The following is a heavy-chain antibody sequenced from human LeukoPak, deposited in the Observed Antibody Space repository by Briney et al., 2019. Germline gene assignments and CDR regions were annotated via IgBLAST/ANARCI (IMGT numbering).Heavy chain of an antibody. CDR3: ARVKEQQLVPRANYYYYYGMDV. D-gene: IGHD6-13*01. CDR2: ISSSSSYI. Sequence: GGSLRLSCAASGFTFSSYSMNWVRQAPGKGLEWVSSISSSSSYIYYADSVKGRFTISRDNAKNPLYLQMNSLRAEDTAVYYCARVKEQQLVPRANYYYYYGMDVWGQGTTVTVSS. V-gene: IGHV3-21*01. CDR1: GFTFSSYS. J-gene: IGHJ6*02.